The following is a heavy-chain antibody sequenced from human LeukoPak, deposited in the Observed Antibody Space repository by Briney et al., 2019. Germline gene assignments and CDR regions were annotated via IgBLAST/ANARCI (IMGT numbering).Heavy chain of an antibody. CDR1: VYTFTSYG. CDR3: ARDAGIAVAGPLGLDY. CDR2: ISAYNGST. D-gene: IGHD6-19*01. Sequence: ASVNVSCKASVYTFTSYGISWVRQAPGQGLEGMGWISAYNGSTNYAQKLQGRVTMTTDTSTSTAYMELRSLRSDDTAVYYCARDAGIAVAGPLGLDYWGQGTLVTVSS. V-gene: IGHV1-18*01. J-gene: IGHJ4*02.